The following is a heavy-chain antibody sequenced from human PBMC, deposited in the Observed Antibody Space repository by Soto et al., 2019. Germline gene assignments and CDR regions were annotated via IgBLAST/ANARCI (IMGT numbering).Heavy chain of an antibody. J-gene: IGHJ3*02. V-gene: IGHV4-30-4*01. CDR1: GGSISSGVYY. CDR3: ARVRHINAFDI. Sequence: QVQLQESGPGLVKPSQTLSLTCTVSGGSISSGVYYWSWIRQPPGKGLEWIGYIDYRGSTYYNPSLKSRVTISVDTSKNQFSLKLSSVTAADTAVYYCARVRHINAFDIWGQGTMVTVSS. D-gene: IGHD1-20*01. CDR2: IDYRGST.